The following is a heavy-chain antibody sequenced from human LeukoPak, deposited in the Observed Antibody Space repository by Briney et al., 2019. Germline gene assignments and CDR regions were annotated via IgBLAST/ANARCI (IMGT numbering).Heavy chain of an antibody. Sequence: SETLSLTCTVSGGSITTYHWNWLRQPPGKGLEWIGYAYYRGGTKYNPSLKSRVNLSVDTSKNQVFLKLSSVIAADTAVYFCARSYGSYVLDYWGQGTLVIVSS. CDR2: AYYRGGT. CDR3: ARSYGSYVLDY. D-gene: IGHD6-6*01. J-gene: IGHJ4*02. V-gene: IGHV4-59*01. CDR1: GGSITTYH.